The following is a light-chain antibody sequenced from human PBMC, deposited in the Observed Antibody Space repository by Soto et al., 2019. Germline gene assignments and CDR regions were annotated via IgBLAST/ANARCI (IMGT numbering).Light chain of an antibody. CDR2: AAS. CDR3: QQADIFPLT. CDR1: QVISNY. Sequence: DIQMTQSPSSVSASVGDRVVITCRASQVISNYLAWYQQKPGDAPELLIYAASRLKRGVPSRFSGSGSGTDFTLIIDSLQPEDFATYYCQQADIFPLTFGGGTKVEI. J-gene: IGKJ4*01. V-gene: IGKV1-12*01.